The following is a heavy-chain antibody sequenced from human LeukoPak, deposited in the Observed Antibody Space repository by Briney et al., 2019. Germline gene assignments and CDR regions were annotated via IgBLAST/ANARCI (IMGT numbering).Heavy chain of an antibody. CDR1: GYSFTSYW. CDR2: IYPGDSDT. D-gene: IGHD2-2*01. J-gene: IGHJ4*02. Sequence: GESLKISCQGSGYSFTSYWIGWVRQMPGKGLEWMGIIYPGDSDTRYSPSFQGQVTISADKSISTAYLQWSSLKASDTAMYYCARLIGYCSSTSCYIDYWGQGTLVTVSS. CDR3: ARLIGYCSSTSCYIDY. V-gene: IGHV5-51*01.